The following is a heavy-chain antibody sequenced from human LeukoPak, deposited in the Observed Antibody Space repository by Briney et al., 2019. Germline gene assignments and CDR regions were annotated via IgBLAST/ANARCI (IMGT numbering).Heavy chain of an antibody. D-gene: IGHD6-13*01. CDR3: ARDRYSSSWYPYYYYYGMDV. J-gene: IGHJ6*02. V-gene: IGHV3-23*01. CDR1: GFTFSSYA. CDR2: ISGSGGST. Sequence: GGSLRLSCAASGFTFSSYAMSWVRQAPGKGLEWVSAISGSGGSTYYADSVKGRFTISRDNSKNTLYLQMNSLRAEDTAVYYCARDRYSSSWYPYYYYYGMDVWGQGTTVTVSS.